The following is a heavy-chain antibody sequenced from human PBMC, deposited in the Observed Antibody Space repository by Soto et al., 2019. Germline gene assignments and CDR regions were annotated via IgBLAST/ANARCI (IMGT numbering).Heavy chain of an antibody. CDR1: GFTFSSYV. CDR2: ITDSGAGT. D-gene: IGHD6-13*01. J-gene: IGHJ4*02. Sequence: EVHLLESGGGLVQPGESLRLSCGASGFTFSSYVMSWVRQAPGKGLEWVSRITDSGAGTYYAYSVKGRFTISRSNSKNKIYLQMNNLRAEDTAVYYCATGLISGRWYAADWGQGTLVTVSS. V-gene: IGHV3-23*01. CDR3: ATGLISGRWYAAD.